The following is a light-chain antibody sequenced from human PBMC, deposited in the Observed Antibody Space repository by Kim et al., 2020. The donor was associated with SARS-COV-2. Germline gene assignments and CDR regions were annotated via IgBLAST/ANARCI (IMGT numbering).Light chain of an antibody. CDR2: AAS. CDR3: QQVYTYPLS. J-gene: IGKJ4*01. Sequence: ASVGDTVTITCRASRGISSYLAWYQQKPGKAPTLLIYAASTLQSGVPSRFSGSGSGTDFTLIISSLQPEDFATYYCQQVYTYPLSFGGGTKVDIK. CDR1: RGISSY. V-gene: IGKV1-9*01.